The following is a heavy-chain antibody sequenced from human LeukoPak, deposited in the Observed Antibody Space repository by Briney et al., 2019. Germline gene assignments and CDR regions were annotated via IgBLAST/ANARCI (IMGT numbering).Heavy chain of an antibody. D-gene: IGHD3-10*02. CDR3: AELGITMIGGV. Sequence: GGSLRLSCAASGFTFSSYSMNWVRQAPGKGLEWVSYISSSSSTIYYADSVKGRFTISRDNAKNSLYLQTNSLRAEDTAVYYCAELGITMIGGVWGKGTTVTISS. V-gene: IGHV3-48*04. J-gene: IGHJ6*04. CDR2: ISSSSSTI. CDR1: GFTFSSYS.